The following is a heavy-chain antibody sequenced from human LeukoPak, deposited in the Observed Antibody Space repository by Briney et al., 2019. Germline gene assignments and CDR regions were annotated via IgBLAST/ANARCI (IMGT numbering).Heavy chain of an antibody. Sequence: ASVKVSCKASGYTFISYGMNLVRQAPGQGLEWMGIINPSGGSTSYAQKFQGRVTMTRDRSTSTAYMELNSPRSEATAVYYCARDQAPPASAMDWYSDLWGRGTLVTASS. J-gene: IGHJ2*01. CDR3: ARDQAPPASAMDWYSDL. V-gene: IGHV1-46*01. D-gene: IGHD2-2*01. CDR1: GYTFISYG. CDR2: INPSGGST.